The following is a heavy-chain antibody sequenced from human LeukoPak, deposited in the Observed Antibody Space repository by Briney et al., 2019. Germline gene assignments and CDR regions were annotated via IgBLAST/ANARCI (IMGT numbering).Heavy chain of an antibody. CDR3: AREEERIAIFGVTNSRFDY. CDR1: GGTFSNYA. Sequence: RASVKVSCKASGGTFSNYAISWVRQAPGQGLEWMGGIMPIFDTADYAQKFQGRITITADESTSTVYMELSSLRSEDTAVYYCAREEERIAIFGVTNSRFDYWGQGTLVTVSS. V-gene: IGHV1-69*13. J-gene: IGHJ4*02. CDR2: IMPIFDTA. D-gene: IGHD3-3*01.